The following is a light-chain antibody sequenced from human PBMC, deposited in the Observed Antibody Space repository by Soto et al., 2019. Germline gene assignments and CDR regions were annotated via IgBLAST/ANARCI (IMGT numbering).Light chain of an antibody. V-gene: IGLV2-14*01. CDR2: GVS. CDR1: SSDIGGYDY. Sequence: QSALTHPASMSGSPGQSITISCTGTSSDIGGYDYVSLYQQHPGKVPKLLIYGVSDRPSGISNRFSGSKSGDTASLSISGLQPEDEADYYCSSFTDSGSVVFGGGTKLTVL. CDR3: SSFTDSGSVV. J-gene: IGLJ2*01.